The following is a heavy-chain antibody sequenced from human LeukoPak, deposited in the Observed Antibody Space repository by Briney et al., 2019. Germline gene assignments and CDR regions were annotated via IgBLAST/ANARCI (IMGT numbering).Heavy chain of an antibody. CDR2: VFSGGTK. CDR1: AFTVSSNY. V-gene: IGHV3-53*01. CDR3: ARDREGSSGRGEFDP. D-gene: IGHD6-6*01. Sequence: PGGSLRLSCAASAFTVSSNYMSWVRQAPGKGLEWVSVVFSGGTKYYADSVKGRFTISRDNAKNSLYLQMNSLRAEDTAVYYCARDREGSSGRGEFDPWGQGTLVTVSS. J-gene: IGHJ5*02.